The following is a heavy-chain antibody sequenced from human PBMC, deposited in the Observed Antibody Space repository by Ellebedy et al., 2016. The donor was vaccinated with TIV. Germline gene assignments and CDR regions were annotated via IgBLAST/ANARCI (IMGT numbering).Heavy chain of an antibody. J-gene: IGHJ4*02. CDR1: GFTFSSYW. CDR3: ARGDVVYYYGSGSYSNYFDY. Sequence: GESLKISCAASGFTFSSYWMSWVRQAPGQGLAWVANINQDGSEIYYVDSVKGRFTISRDNAKNSLCLQMNSLRAEDTAVYYCARGDVVYYYGSGSYSNYFDYWGLGTLVTVSS. V-gene: IGHV3-7*03. CDR2: INQDGSEI. D-gene: IGHD3-10*01.